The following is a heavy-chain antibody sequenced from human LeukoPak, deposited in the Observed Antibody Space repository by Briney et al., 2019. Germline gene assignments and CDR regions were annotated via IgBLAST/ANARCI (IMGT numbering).Heavy chain of an antibody. Sequence: SETLSLTCTVSGGSISSSSYYWGWIRQPPGKGLEWIGSIYYSGSTYYNPSLKSRVTISVDTSKNQFSLKLSSVTAADTAVYYCARDISTRFDWYFDLWGRGTLVTVSS. CDR2: IYYSGST. CDR1: GGSISSSSYY. D-gene: IGHD3-3*02. J-gene: IGHJ2*01. CDR3: ARDISTRFDWYFDL. V-gene: IGHV4-39*02.